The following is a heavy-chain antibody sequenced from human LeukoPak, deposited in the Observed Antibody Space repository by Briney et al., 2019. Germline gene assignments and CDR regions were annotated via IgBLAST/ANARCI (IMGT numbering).Heavy chain of an antibody. D-gene: IGHD3-22*01. CDR2: IYYSGNT. V-gene: IGHV4-30-4*01. Sequence: PSETLSLTCAVYGGSFSGYYWSWIRQPPGKGLEWIGSIYYSGNTYYNPSLKSRLTISLDTSKNQFSLKLSSVTAADTAVYYCVRRAYYYDSSYFDYWGQGTLVTVSS. CDR3: VRRAYYYDSSYFDY. J-gene: IGHJ4*02. CDR1: GGSFSGYY.